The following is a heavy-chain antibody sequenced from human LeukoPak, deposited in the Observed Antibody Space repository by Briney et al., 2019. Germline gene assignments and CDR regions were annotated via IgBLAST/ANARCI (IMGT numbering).Heavy chain of an antibody. CDR1: GGSFSGYY. V-gene: IGHV4-34*01. CDR3: ARGEEGYSYGYDFDY. J-gene: IGHJ4*02. D-gene: IGHD5-18*01. Sequence: SETLSLTCAVYGGSFSGYYWSWIPQPPGKGVEWIGEINHSGSTNYNPSLKSRVTISVDTSKNQFSLKLSSVTAADTAVYYCARGEEGYSYGYDFDYWGQGTLVTVSS. CDR2: INHSGST.